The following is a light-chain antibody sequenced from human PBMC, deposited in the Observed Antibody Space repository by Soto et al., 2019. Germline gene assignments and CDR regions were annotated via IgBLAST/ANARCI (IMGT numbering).Light chain of an antibody. CDR2: DAS. CDR1: QSVSIS. V-gene: IGKV3-11*01. CDR3: QQRSNWPPEIT. Sequence: EIVLAQSPATLSLSPGESATLSCRASQSVSISLAWYQQKPGKAPRLLIYDASNRATGVPARFSGSGSGTDFTLNVSSLEPEDFALYYCQQRSNWPPEITCGQGTRLEIK. J-gene: IGKJ5*01.